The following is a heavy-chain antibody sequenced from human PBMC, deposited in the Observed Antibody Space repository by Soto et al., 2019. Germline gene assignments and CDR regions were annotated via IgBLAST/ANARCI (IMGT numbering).Heavy chain of an antibody. Sequence: EVQLLESGGGLXXPGGSXXLSCAASGFXXXXYAMSWVRQAPGKGLEWVSAISGSGGSTYYADSVKGRFTISRDNSKNTLYLQMNSLRAEDTAVYYCAKDPTPYYGGNSYFDYWGQGTLVTVSS. CDR3: AKDPTPYYGGNSYFDY. D-gene: IGHD4-17*01. V-gene: IGHV3-23*01. CDR1: GFXXXXYA. J-gene: IGHJ4*02. CDR2: ISGSGGST.